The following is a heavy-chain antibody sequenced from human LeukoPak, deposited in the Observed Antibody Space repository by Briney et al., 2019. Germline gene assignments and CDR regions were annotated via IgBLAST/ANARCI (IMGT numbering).Heavy chain of an antibody. D-gene: IGHD6-13*01. CDR1: GFTFTNYG. CDR2: ISYDGTKK. J-gene: IGHJ4*02. Sequence: GGSLRLSCVASGFTFTNYGMHWVRQAPGKGLQWVAVISYDGTKKYYADSVKGRFTISRDNAKDSVYLQMNSLRAEDTALYYCARNRGWQQFDYWGRGTLVTVSS. V-gene: IGHV3-30*03. CDR3: ARNRGWQQFDY.